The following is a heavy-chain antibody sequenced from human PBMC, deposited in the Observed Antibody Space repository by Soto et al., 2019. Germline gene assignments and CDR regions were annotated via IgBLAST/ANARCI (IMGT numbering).Heavy chain of an antibody. Sequence: SETLSLTCTVSGGSISSSSYYWGWIRQPPGKGLEWIGSIYYSGSTYYNPSLKSRVTISVDTSKNQFSLKLSSVTAADTAVYYCARRRITMVRGFDPWGQGTLVTVSS. CDR2: IYYSGST. D-gene: IGHD3-10*01. CDR1: GGSISSSSYY. V-gene: IGHV4-39*01. J-gene: IGHJ5*02. CDR3: ARRRITMVRGFDP.